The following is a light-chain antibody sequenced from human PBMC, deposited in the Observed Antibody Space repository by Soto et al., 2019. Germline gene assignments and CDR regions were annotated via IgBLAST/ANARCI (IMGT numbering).Light chain of an antibody. Sequence: DIGMTQSPDSLAVSLGERATINCKSSQSVLYSSNNKNYLAWYQQKPGQPPKLLIYWASTRESGVPDRFSGSGSGTDFTLTISSLQAEDVAVYYCQQYYSTPITFRQGTRLEIK. CDR3: QQYYSTPIT. CDR2: WAS. CDR1: QSVLYSSNNKNY. V-gene: IGKV4-1*01. J-gene: IGKJ5*01.